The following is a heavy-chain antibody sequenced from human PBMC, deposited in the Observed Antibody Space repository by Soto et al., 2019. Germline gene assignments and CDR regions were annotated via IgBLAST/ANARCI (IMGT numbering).Heavy chain of an antibody. D-gene: IGHD3-22*01. CDR1: GYTFTGYY. CDR2: INPNSGGT. V-gene: IGHV1-2*04. CDR3: AREYYYDSSGQAFDI. Sequence: ASVKVSCKASGYTFTGYYIHWVRQAPGQGLEWMGWINPNSGGTNYAQKFQGWVTMTRDTSISTAYMELSRLRSDDTAVYYCAREYYYDSSGQAFDIWGQGTMVTVSS. J-gene: IGHJ3*02.